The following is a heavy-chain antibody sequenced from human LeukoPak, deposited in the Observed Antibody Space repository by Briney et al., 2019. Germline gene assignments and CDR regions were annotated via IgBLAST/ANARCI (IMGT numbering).Heavy chain of an antibody. CDR1: GGSISSYY. J-gene: IGHJ3*02. CDR3: ARALVPNLVAFDI. Sequence: SETLSLTCTVSGGSISSYYWSWIRQPPGKGLEWIGYIYYSGSTNYNPSLKSRVTISVDTSKNQFSLKLSSVTAADTAVYYCARALVPNLVAFDIWGQGTMVTVSS. D-gene: IGHD2-2*01. CDR2: IYYSGST. V-gene: IGHV4-59*01.